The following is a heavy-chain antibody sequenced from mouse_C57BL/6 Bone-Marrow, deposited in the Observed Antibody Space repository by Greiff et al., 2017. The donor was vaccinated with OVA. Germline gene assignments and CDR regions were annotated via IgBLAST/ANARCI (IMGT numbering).Heavy chain of an antibody. CDR2: INPSSGYT. Sequence: VQLQQSGAELAKPGASVKLSCKASGYTFTSYWMHWVKQRPGQGLEWIGYINPSSGYTKYNQKFKYKATLTADKSSSTAYMQLSSLTYEDSAVYYCARRGGYYVDYWGQGTTLTVSS. CDR3: ARRGGYYVDY. J-gene: IGHJ2*01. D-gene: IGHD1-1*02. V-gene: IGHV1-7*01. CDR1: GYTFTSYW.